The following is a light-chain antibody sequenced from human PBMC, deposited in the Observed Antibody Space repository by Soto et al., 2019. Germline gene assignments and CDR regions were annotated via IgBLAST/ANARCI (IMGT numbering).Light chain of an antibody. CDR3: QQYGNSPPNA. CDR1: QSVSSNY. Sequence: EIVLTQSPGTLSLSPGERATLSCRASQSVSSNYLAWYQQKPGQAPRLLIYGVYSRATGIPDRFSGSGSGTDFTLTISRLEPEDFAVYYCQQYGNSPPNAFGQGTKVEI. V-gene: IGKV3-20*01. J-gene: IGKJ2*01. CDR2: GVY.